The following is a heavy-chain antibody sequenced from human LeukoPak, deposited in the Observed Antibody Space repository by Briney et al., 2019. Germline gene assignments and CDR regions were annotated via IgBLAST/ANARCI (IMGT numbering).Heavy chain of an antibody. J-gene: IGHJ4*02. CDR1: GYTFTSYY. CDR2: INPSGGST. CDR3: ARDTSGYSTLADY. V-gene: IGHV1-46*01. Sequence: ASVKVSCKASGYTFTSYYMHWVRQAPGQGLEWMGIINPSGGSTSYAQKFQGRVTMTRDTSISTAYMELSRLRSDDTAVYYCARDTSGYSTLADYWGQGTLVTVSS. D-gene: IGHD6-13*01.